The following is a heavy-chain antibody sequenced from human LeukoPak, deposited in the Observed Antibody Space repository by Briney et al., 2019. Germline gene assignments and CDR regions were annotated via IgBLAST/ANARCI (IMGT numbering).Heavy chain of an antibody. J-gene: IGHJ6*02. Sequence: PGGSLRLSCAASGFTFSSYDMHWVREATGKGLEWVSAIGTAGDTYYPGSVKGRFTISRENAKNSLYLQMNSLRAGDTAVYYCARRMIAAGCMDVWGQGTTVTVSS. CDR3: ARRMIAAGCMDV. V-gene: IGHV3-13*04. CDR1: GFTFSSYD. D-gene: IGHD6-25*01. CDR2: IGTAGDT.